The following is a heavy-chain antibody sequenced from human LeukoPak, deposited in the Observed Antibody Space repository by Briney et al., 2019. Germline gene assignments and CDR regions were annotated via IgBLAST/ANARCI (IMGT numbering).Heavy chain of an antibody. CDR1: GYFISSGYY. Sequence: SETLSLTCAVSGYFISSGYYWVWIRQPPGKGLEWIGSIYHSGSTYYNPSLKSRVTISVDTSKNQFSLRLSSVTAADTAVYYCARDIERGTLDYWGQGTLVTVSS. D-gene: IGHD1-1*01. J-gene: IGHJ4*02. V-gene: IGHV4-38-2*02. CDR2: IYHSGST. CDR3: ARDIERGTLDY.